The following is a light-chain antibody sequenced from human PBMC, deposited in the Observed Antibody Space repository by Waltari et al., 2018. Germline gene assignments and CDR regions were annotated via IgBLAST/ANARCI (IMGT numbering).Light chain of an antibody. CDR1: QSLTRRY. Sequence: EIVLTQSPGTLSLSPGERATLSCRANQSLTRRYLAWYQQKPGQAPRLLIYGASSRAAGIPDRFSGSGSGTDFTLTISRLEPEDFAVYYCQQYGSSVMYTFGQGTKLEIK. V-gene: IGKV3-20*01. CDR3: QQYGSSVMYT. J-gene: IGKJ2*01. CDR2: GAS.